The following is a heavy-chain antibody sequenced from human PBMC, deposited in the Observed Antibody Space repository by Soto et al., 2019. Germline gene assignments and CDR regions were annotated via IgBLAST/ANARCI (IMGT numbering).Heavy chain of an antibody. CDR2: ISGSGGST. CDR1: GFTFSSYA. V-gene: IGHV3-23*01. D-gene: IGHD3-3*01. CDR3: AKAKVAFWSGYYGYYYYGMDV. J-gene: IGHJ6*02. Sequence: GWSLRLSCAASGFTFSSYAMSWVRQAPGKGLEWVSAISGSGGSTYYADSVKGRFTISRDNSKNTLYLQMNSLRAEDTAVYYCAKAKVAFWSGYYGYYYYGMDVWGQGTTVTVSS.